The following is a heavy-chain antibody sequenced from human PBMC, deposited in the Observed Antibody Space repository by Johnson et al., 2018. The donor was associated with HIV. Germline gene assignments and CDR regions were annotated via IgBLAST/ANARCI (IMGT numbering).Heavy chain of an antibody. CDR3: ARVSLAYSYGYDAFDI. CDR2: IYSGDNT. Sequence: QVQLVESGGGVVQPGRSLRLSCAASGFTFSSYAMHWVRQAPGKGLEWVSLIYSGDNTKYADSVKGRFIISRDNSKNTLFLQMNSLRPKDTAVYFCARVSLAYSYGYDAFDIWGQGTMVTVSS. D-gene: IGHD5-18*01. J-gene: IGHJ3*02. V-gene: IGHV3-NL1*01. CDR1: GFTFSSYA.